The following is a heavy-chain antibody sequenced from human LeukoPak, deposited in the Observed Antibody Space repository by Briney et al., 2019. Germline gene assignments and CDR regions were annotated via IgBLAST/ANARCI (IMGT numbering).Heavy chain of an antibody. V-gene: IGHV4-61*02. CDR3: ARRDSYDSSDY. J-gene: IGHJ4*02. CDR2: IYTSGST. CDR1: GGSISSGSYY. D-gene: IGHD3-22*01. Sequence: TLSLTCTVSGGSISSGSYYWSWIRQPAGKGLEWIGRIYTSGSTNYNPSLKSRVTISVDTSKNQFSLKLSSVTAADTAVYYCARRDSYDSSDYWGQGTLVTVSS.